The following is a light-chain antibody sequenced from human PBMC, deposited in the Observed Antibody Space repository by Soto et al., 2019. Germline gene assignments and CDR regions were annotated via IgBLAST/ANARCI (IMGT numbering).Light chain of an antibody. Sequence: EIVLTQSPATLSLSPGERATLSCRASQSVSSYLAWYQQKPGQAPRLLMYDASNRATGIPARFSGSGSGTDFTLTISSLEPEDLAVYYCQQRSNWPVTFGQGTKVEIK. CDR3: QQRSNWPVT. CDR2: DAS. CDR1: QSVSSY. J-gene: IGKJ1*01. V-gene: IGKV3-11*01.